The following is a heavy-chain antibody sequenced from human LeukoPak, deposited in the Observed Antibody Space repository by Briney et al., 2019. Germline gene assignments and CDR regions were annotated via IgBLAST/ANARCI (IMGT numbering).Heavy chain of an antibody. D-gene: IGHD3-10*01. CDR3: ARALRPRIAMVRGVINGMDV. V-gene: IGHV1-69*04. Sequence: SVKVSCKASGGTFSSYAISWVRQAPGQGLEWMGRIIPILGIANYAQKFQGRVTITADKSTSTAYMELSSLRSEDTAVYYCARALRPRIAMVRGVINGMDVWGQGTTVTVSS. CDR2: IIPILGIA. CDR1: GGTFSSYA. J-gene: IGHJ6*02.